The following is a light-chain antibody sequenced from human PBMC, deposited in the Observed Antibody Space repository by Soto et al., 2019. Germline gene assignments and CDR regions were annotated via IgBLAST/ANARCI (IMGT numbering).Light chain of an antibody. CDR2: DVS. Sequence: IVLTQSPATLSVSPGERATLSCRASQSVSSNLAWYQQKPGQSPRLLIYDVSTRATGVPARFSGTGSETDFTLTISGLQSEDSAVYFCQQYNNWPFSFGQGTRLEI. CDR3: QQYNNWPFS. V-gene: IGKV3-15*01. J-gene: IGKJ5*01. CDR1: QSVSSN.